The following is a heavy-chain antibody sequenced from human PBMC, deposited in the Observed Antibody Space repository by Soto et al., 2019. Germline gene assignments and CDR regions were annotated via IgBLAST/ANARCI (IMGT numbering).Heavy chain of an antibody. CDR3: ARQRIY. CDR1: GGSISSSY. V-gene: IGHV4-59*08. Sequence: SETLSLTCTVSGGSISSSYWSWIRQPPGKGLEWIGYIYDSGSTYYNSSLKSRVTMSVDTSKNQFSLKLNSVTAADTAVYYCARQRIYWGQGTPVTVS. J-gene: IGHJ4*02. CDR2: IYDSGST.